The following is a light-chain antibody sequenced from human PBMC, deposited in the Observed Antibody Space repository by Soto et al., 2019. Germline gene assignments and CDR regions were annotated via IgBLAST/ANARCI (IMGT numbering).Light chain of an antibody. V-gene: IGLV1-40*01. CDR3: QSYDSSLSGAV. Sequence: SVLTQPPSVSGAPGQRVTISCTGSSSNIGAGYDVHWYQQLPGTAPKLLISGNSNRPSGVPDRFSGSKSGTSASLAITGLQAEDEADYYCQSYDSSLSGAVFGGGTQLTVL. CDR2: GNS. CDR1: SSNIGAGYD. J-gene: IGLJ7*01.